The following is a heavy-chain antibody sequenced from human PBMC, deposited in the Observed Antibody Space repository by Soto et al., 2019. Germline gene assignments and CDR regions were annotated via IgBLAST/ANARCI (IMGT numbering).Heavy chain of an antibody. V-gene: IGHV3-23*01. Sequence: GGSLRLSCASSGFTFSSYAMSWVLQAPWKGLEWVSAISGSGGSTYYADSVKGRFTISRDNSKNTLYLQMNSLRAEDTAVYYCAKGGCSSTSCYSTYWGQGTLVTVSS. D-gene: IGHD2-2*01. CDR3: AKGGCSSTSCYSTY. CDR2: ISGSGGST. CDR1: GFTFSSYA. J-gene: IGHJ4*02.